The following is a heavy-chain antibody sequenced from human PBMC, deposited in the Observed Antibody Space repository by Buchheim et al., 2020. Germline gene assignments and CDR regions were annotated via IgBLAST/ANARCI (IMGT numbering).Heavy chain of an antibody. CDR2: IKQDGSEK. D-gene: IGHD5-24*01. J-gene: IGHJ3*01. V-gene: IGHV3-7*03. CDR1: GFTFSSYW. CDR3: ARDRRGRDGYNLDAFDV. Sequence: EVQLVESGGGLVQPGGSLRLSCAASGFTFSSYWMSWVRQAPGKGLEWVANIKQDGSEKYYVDSVKGRFTISRDNAKNSLYLKMNSLRAEDTAVYYCARDRRGRDGYNLDAFDVWGQGT.